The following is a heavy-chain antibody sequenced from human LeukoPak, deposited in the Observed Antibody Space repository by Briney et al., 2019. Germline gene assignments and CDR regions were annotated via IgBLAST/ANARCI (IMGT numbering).Heavy chain of an antibody. CDR3: ASPRMAAAGTDY. CDR2: INHSGST. D-gene: IGHD6-13*01. J-gene: IGHJ4*02. V-gene: IGHV4-34*01. CDR1: GGSFSGYY. Sequence: SETLSLACAVYGGSFSGYYWSWIRQPPGKGLEWIGEINHSGSTNYNPSLKSRVTISVDTSKNQFSLKLSSVTAADTAVYYCASPRMAAAGTDYWGQGTLVTVSS.